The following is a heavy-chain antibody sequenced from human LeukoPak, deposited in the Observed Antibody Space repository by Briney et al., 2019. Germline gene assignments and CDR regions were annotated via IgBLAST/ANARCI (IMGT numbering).Heavy chain of an antibody. CDR1: GFTFSSHW. CDR3: TRVGYIDEGIDY. V-gene: IGHV3-7*04. D-gene: IGHD5-24*01. CDR2: INQDGSEK. J-gene: IGHJ4*02. Sequence: GGSLRLSCAVSGFTFSSHWMSWVRQAPGKGLEWVANINQDGSEKHYVDSVKGRFTISRDNAKNSLYLQMNSLRAEDTAIYYCTRVGYIDEGIDYWGQGTLVTVSS.